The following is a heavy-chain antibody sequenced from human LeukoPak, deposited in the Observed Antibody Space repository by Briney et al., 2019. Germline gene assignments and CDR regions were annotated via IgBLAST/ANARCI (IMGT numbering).Heavy chain of an antibody. CDR1: GFTFSSYG. CDR3: AKSYIAVAGDAFDI. V-gene: IGHV3-30*18. CDR2: ISYDGSNK. D-gene: IGHD6-19*01. Sequence: GGSLRLSCAASGFTFSSYGMHWVRQAPGKGLEWVAVISYDGSNKYYADSVKGRLTISRDNSKNTLYLQMNSLRAEDTAVYYCAKSYIAVAGDAFDIWGQGTMVTVSS. J-gene: IGHJ3*02.